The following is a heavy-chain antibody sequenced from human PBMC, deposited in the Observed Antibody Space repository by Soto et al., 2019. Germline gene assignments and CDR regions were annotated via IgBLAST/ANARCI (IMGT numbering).Heavy chain of an antibody. CDR1: GGTFSSYA. D-gene: IGHD2-15*01. J-gene: IGHJ6*02. CDR3: ARGYCSGGSCYYYYYYGMDV. V-gene: IGHV1-69*12. CDR2: TIPIFVTA. Sequence: QVQLVQSGAEVKKPGSSVKVSCKASGGTFSSYAISWVRQAPGQGLEWMGGTIPIFVTANYAQKFQGRVTITADESTRTAYLELSSLRSEDTAVYYCARGYCSGGSCYYYYYYGMDVWGQGTTVTVSS.